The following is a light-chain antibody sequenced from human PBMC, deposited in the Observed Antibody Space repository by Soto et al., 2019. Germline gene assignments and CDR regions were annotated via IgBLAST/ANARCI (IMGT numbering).Light chain of an antibody. CDR2: EVT. J-gene: IGLJ1*01. V-gene: IGLV2-14*01. Sequence: QSVLAQPASVSGSPGQSITISCTGTSSDVGGYNYVAWYQQHPGKAPKLIIYEVTNRPPGVSYRFSASKSGNTASLTISELQSEDEADYYCISYTGKSASYVFGTGTKVTVL. CDR1: SSDVGGYNY. CDR3: ISYTGKSASYV.